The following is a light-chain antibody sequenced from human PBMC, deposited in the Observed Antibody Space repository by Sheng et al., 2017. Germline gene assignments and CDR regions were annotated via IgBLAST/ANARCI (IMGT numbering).Light chain of an antibody. CDR1: KLGDKY. V-gene: IGLV3-1*01. CDR3: QSYDSSLKIFV. Sequence: SYELTQPPSVFVSPGQTASITCSGDKLGDKYACWYQQKPGQSPVLVIYQDSKRPSGIPERFSGSKSGTSASLAIAGLQAEDEAEYHCQSYDSSLKIFVFGTGTKVTVL. CDR2: QDS. J-gene: IGLJ1*01.